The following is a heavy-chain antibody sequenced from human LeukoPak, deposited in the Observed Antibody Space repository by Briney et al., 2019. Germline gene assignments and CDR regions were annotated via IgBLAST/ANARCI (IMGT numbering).Heavy chain of an antibody. CDR2: IKQDGSEK. D-gene: IGHD5-24*01. CDR3: ARDYKYAFDN. CDR1: GFTFSSYW. Sequence: PGGSLRLSCAASGFTFSSYWVSWVRQAPGKGLEWVANIKQDGSEKYYVSSEKGRLTISGDKAKNSLYLQMNSLRVEDRAVYYCARDYKYAFDNWGQGTLVTVSS. J-gene: IGHJ4*02. V-gene: IGHV3-7*01.